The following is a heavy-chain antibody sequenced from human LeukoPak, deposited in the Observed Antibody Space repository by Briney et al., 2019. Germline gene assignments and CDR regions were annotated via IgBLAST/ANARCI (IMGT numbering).Heavy chain of an antibody. D-gene: IGHD3-16*01. V-gene: IGHV3-30-3*01. CDR2: ISYDGSNK. CDR1: GFTFSSYA. J-gene: IGHJ4*02. CDR3: AKVEGVRHSDY. Sequence: AGGSLRLSCAASGFTFSSYAMHWVRQAPGKGLEWVAVISYDGSNKYYADSVKGRFTISRDNSKNTLYLQMNSLRAEDTAVYYCAKVEGVRHSDYWGQGTLVTVSS.